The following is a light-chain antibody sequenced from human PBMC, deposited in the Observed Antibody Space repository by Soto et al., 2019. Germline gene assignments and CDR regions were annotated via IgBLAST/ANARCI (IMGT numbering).Light chain of an antibody. J-gene: IGKJ1*01. CDR1: ESVTSS. CDR2: AAS. CDR3: QQYNIWPLWT. V-gene: IGKV3-15*01. Sequence: IGMSQSAATLSVSTGDRATLSCRASESVTSSLAWYQQKPGQPPRLLIYAASTRATDVPARFSGGGSETEFTLTISSLQSEDFAVYFCQQYNIWPLWTFGQGTKVDIK.